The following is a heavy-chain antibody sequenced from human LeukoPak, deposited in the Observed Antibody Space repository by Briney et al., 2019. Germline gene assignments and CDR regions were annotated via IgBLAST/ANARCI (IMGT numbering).Heavy chain of an antibody. D-gene: IGHD2-21*02. V-gene: IGHV1-46*01. CDR1: GYTFTGYY. Sequence: GASVKVSCKASGYTFTGYYMHWVRQAPGQGLEWMGIFNPSGGSTSYAQKFQGRVTMTRDMSTSTVYMELSSLRSEGAAVYYCARTAKGELAYCGGDCYSGFDYWGQGTLVTVSS. CDR2: FNPSGGST. J-gene: IGHJ4*02. CDR3: ARTAKGELAYCGGDCYSGFDY.